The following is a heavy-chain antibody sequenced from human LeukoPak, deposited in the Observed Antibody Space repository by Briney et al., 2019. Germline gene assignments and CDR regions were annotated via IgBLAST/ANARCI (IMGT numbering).Heavy chain of an antibody. CDR1: GYTFTGYY. CDR3: ARDCVMITFGGVIANRFDP. CDR2: INLNSGGT. D-gene: IGHD3-16*02. J-gene: IGHJ5*02. Sequence: ASVKVSCKASGYTFTGYYMHWVRQAPGQGLEWMGWINLNSGGTNYAQKFQGRVTMTRDTSISTAYMELSRLRSDDTAVYYCARDCVMITFGGVIANRFDPWGQGTLVTVSS. V-gene: IGHV1-2*02.